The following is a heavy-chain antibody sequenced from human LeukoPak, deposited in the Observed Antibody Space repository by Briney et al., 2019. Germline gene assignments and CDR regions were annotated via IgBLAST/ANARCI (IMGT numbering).Heavy chain of an antibody. D-gene: IGHD3-9*01. Sequence: GGSLRLSCAASGFIFSSYAMSWVRQAPGKGLEWVSAISGSGGTTYYANSVKGRFTISRDNSKNTLYLQMNSLRAEDTAVYYCARFLTGYDAFDIWGQGTMVTVSS. CDR3: ARFLTGYDAFDI. CDR1: GFIFSSYA. J-gene: IGHJ3*02. V-gene: IGHV3-23*01. CDR2: ISGSGGTT.